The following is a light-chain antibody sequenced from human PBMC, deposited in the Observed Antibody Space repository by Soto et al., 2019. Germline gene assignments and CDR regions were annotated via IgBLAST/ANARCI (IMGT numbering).Light chain of an antibody. V-gene: IGLV2-23*01. Sequence: QSALTQPASVSWSPGQSITISCTGTSSDVGGYNLVSWYQQHPGKAPKPMIYEDNKRPSGVSNRFSGSKSGNTASLTISGLQAEDEADYYCCSYAGSKTYVFGSGTKLTVL. CDR3: CSYAGSKTYV. CDR1: SSDVGGYNL. J-gene: IGLJ1*01. CDR2: EDN.